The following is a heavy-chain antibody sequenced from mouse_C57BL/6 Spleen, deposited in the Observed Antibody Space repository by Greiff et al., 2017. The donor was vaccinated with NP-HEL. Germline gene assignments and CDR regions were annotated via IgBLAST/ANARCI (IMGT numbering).Heavy chain of an antibody. J-gene: IGHJ3*01. CDR2: INYDGSST. CDR3: ARADYYAGFAY. Sequence: EVQLVESEGGLVQPGSSMKLSCTASGFTFSDYYMAWVRQVPEKGLEWVANINYDGSSTYYLDSLKSRFIISRDNAKNILYLQMSSLKSEDTATYYCARADYYAGFAYGGQGTLVTVSA. CDR1: GFTFSDYY. V-gene: IGHV5-16*01. D-gene: IGHD2-1*01.